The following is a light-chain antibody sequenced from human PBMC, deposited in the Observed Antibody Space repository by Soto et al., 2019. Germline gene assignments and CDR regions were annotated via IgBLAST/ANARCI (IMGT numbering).Light chain of an antibody. J-gene: IGKJ4*01. CDR1: QSVSSNH. CDR3: QQYGSSPA. Sequence: EIVLTQSPGTLSLSPGERATLSCRASQSVSSNHLAWYQQKPGQAPRLLIYGASSRATGIPDRFSGSGSGTDFTLTINRLAPEDFAVYYCQQYGSSPAFGGGTKVEIK. V-gene: IGKV3-20*01. CDR2: GAS.